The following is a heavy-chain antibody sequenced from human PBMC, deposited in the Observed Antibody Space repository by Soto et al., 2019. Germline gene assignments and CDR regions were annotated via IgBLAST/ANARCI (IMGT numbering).Heavy chain of an antibody. D-gene: IGHD5-18*01. Sequence: DVQLVESGGGLVHPGGSLRLSCAASGFTFSTYWMHWVRQAPGKGLVWVSRINNDGDRTSYADSVKGRFTISRDNAKNTLYLQMSSLRAEDTGVYYCARDVQLKSCDSWDQGTLVTVSS. CDR2: INNDGDRT. CDR3: ARDVQLKSCDS. V-gene: IGHV3-74*01. CDR1: GFTFSTYW. J-gene: IGHJ4*02.